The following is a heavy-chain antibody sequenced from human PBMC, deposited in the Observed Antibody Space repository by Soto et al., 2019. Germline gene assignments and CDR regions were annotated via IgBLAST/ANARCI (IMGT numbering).Heavy chain of an antibody. J-gene: IGHJ2*01. V-gene: IGHV3-7*01. Sequence: GGSLRLSCAASGFTFSSYWMSWVRQAPGKGLEWVANIKQDGSEKYYVDSVKGRFTISRDNAKNSLYLQMNSLRAEDTAVYYCASIAARLYWYFDLWGRGTLVTVSS. CDR1: GFTFSSYW. D-gene: IGHD6-6*01. CDR2: IKQDGSEK. CDR3: ASIAARLYWYFDL.